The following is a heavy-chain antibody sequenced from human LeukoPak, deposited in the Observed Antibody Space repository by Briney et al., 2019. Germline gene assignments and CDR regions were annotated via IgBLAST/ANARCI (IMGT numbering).Heavy chain of an antibody. CDR3: ALNSGLDY. CDR2: ISYDGSNK. Sequence: GRSLRLSCAASGFTFRSYGMHWVRQAPGKGLEWVAVISYDGSNKYYADSVKGRFTISRDNSKNTLYLQMNSLRAEDTAVYYCALNSGLDYWGQGTLVTVSS. V-gene: IGHV3-30*03. J-gene: IGHJ4*02. D-gene: IGHD1-26*01. CDR1: GFTFRSYG.